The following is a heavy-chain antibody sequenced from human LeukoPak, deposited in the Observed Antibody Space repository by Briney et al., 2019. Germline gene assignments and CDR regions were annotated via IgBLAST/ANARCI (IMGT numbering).Heavy chain of an antibody. CDR2: INPNSGGT. J-gene: IGHJ2*01. D-gene: IGHD4-17*01. CDR3: ARVGGGDYVYWYFDL. Sequence: ASVKVSCKASGYTFTGYYMHWVRQAPGQGLEWMGWINPNSGGTNYAQKFQGRVTMTRDTSISTAYMELSRLRSDDTAAYYCARVGGGDYVYWYFDLWGRGTLVTVSS. V-gene: IGHV1-2*02. CDR1: GYTFTGYY.